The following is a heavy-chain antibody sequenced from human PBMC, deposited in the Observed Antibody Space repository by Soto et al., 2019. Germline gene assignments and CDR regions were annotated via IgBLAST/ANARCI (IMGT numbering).Heavy chain of an antibody. D-gene: IGHD3-10*01. V-gene: IGHV4-59*08. CDR2: VHHSWGS. CDR1: NGSISNYY. J-gene: IGHJ6*02. Sequence: QVQLQESGPGLVKPSETLSLSCTVSNGSISNYYGSWIRQPPGKGMEWIGYVHHSWGSFYNPSLQSRVAISLDTSKSQFSLKLTSVTATDTAVYYCARQGFGALHGLVYVWGQGITVTVSS. CDR3: ARQGFGALHGLVYV.